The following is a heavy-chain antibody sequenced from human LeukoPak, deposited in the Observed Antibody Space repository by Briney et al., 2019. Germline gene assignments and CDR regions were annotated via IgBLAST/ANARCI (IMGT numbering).Heavy chain of an antibody. Sequence: GGSLRLSCAASGFTFSSYAMTWVRQAPGEGLEWVSSISSSGSYTYYADSVKVRFTISRDNSRNTLYLQMSSLRVEDTALYYCAKDLSGSWQFDPWGQGTLVTVSS. D-gene: IGHD1-26*01. J-gene: IGHJ5*02. CDR2: ISSSGSYT. CDR3: AKDLSGSWQFDP. V-gene: IGHV3-23*01. CDR1: GFTFSSYA.